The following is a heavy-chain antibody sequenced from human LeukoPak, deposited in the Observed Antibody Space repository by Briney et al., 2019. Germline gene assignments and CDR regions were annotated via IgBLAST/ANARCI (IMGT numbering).Heavy chain of an antibody. CDR2: INDSGST. D-gene: IGHD2-15*01. Sequence: PSETLSLTCAVYGGSFSNFYWSWMRQPPGKGLEWLGEINDSGSTNYKTSLKSRVTISVDTSKNQFSLRLSSVTAADTAVYYCARGGWELPEGYFDYWGQGTLVAVSS. CDR1: GGSFSNFY. J-gene: IGHJ4*02. CDR3: ARGGWELPEGYFDY. V-gene: IGHV4-34*01.